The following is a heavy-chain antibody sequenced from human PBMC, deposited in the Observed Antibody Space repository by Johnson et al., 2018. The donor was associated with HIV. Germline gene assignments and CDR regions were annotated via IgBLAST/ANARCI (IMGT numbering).Heavy chain of an antibody. Sequence: QVQLVESGGGVVRPGRSLRLSCAASGFTFSSYAMHWVRQAPGKGLEWVAVISYDGSSKYYADSVKGRFTISRDNSKNTLYLQMNSLRAEDTAVYYCARVHLDCSGGGCYHLEHPFIWGQGTSVIVSS. J-gene: IGHJ3*02. CDR3: ARVHLDCSGGGCYHLEHPFI. D-gene: IGHD2-15*01. CDR1: GFTFSSYA. V-gene: IGHV3-30*04. CDR2: ISYDGSSK.